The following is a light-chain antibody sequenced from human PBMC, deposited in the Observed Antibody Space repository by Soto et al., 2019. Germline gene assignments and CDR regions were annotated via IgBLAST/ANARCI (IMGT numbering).Light chain of an antibody. J-gene: IGLJ1*01. CDR1: SSDVGGYNY. CDR2: DVS. Sequence: QSALTQPASGSGSPGQSITISCTGNSSDVGGYNYVSWYQQHPGKAPKLMIFDVSNRPSGVSNRFSGSKSGNTASLTISGLQAEDEADYYCSSYTSSSTLEFVFGTGTKVTVL. CDR3: SSYTSSSTLEFV. V-gene: IGLV2-14*01.